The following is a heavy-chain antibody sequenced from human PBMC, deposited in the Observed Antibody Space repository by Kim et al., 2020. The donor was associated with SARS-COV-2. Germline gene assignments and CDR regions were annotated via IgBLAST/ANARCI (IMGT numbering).Heavy chain of an antibody. CDR3: ARDRTRSSGYPGYFDY. J-gene: IGHJ4*02. Sequence: SGKGRFTISRDNYKNTLYLQMNSLRDEDTAVYYCARDRTRSSGYPGYFDYWGQGTLVTVSS. D-gene: IGHD3-22*01. V-gene: IGHV3-53*01.